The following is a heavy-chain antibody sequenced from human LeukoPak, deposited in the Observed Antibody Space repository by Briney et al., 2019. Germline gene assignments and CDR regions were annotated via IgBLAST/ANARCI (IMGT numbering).Heavy chain of an antibody. V-gene: IGHV7-4-1*02. CDR3: ARAKSQYYFDY. CDR2: INTNTGNP. J-gene: IGHJ4*02. Sequence: GASVKVSCKASGYTFTSYGISWVRQAPGQGLEWMGWINTNTGNPTYAQGFTGRFVFSLDTSVSTAYLQISSLKAEDTAVYYCARAKSQYYFDYWGQGTLVTVSS. CDR1: GYTFTSYG.